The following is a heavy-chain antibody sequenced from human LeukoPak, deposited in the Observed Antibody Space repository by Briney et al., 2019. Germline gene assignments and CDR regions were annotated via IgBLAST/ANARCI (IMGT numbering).Heavy chain of an antibody. Sequence: PSETLSLTCTVSGGSISSGGYYWSWIRQHPGKGLEWIGYIYYSGSTYYNPSLKSRVTISVDRSKNQFSLKLSSVTAADTAVYYCASQRRDGYDVYWGQGTLVTVSS. CDR2: IYYSGST. CDR3: ASQRRDGYDVY. D-gene: IGHD5-24*01. V-gene: IGHV4-31*03. J-gene: IGHJ4*02. CDR1: GGSISSGGYY.